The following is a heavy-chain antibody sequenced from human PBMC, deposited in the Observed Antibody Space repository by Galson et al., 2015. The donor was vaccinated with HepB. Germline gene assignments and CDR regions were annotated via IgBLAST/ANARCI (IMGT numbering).Heavy chain of an antibody. CDR1: GDSVSSNSAA. J-gene: IGHJ6*02. D-gene: IGHD6-19*01. V-gene: IGHV6-1*01. CDR3: ARGGYSSGWYEKYYYYGMDV. CDR2: TYYRSKWYN. Sequence: CAISGDSVSSNSAAWNWIRQSPSRGLEWLGRTYYRSKWYNDYAVSVKSRMTINPDTSKNQFSLQLNSVTPEDTAVYYCARGGYSSGWYEKYYYYGMDVWGQGTTVTVSS.